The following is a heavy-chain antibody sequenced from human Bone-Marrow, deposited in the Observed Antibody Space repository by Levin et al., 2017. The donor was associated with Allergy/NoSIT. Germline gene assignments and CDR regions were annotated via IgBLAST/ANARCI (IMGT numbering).Heavy chain of an antibody. CDR1: GYNFINYG. Sequence: ASVKVSCRASGYNFINYGINWVRQAPGQGLEWVGWVSPNNGYTDYVQKFRGRITMTTDTSTNTAYLELRSLMSDDTAVYYCAGDTPAADSWGQGTLVTVSS. J-gene: IGHJ4*02. CDR3: AGDTPAADS. V-gene: IGHV1-18*01. CDR2: VSPNNGYT.